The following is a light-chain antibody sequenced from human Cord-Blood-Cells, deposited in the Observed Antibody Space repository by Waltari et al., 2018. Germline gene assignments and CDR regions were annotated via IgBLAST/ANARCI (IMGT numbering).Light chain of an antibody. Sequence: DIVMTQSPDSLAVSLGARAPINCKSSQGVLYSSNNKNYLAWYQQKPGQPPKLLIYWASTRESGVPDRFSGSGSGTDFTLTISSLQAEDVAVYYCQQYYSTLPYTFGQGTKLEIK. V-gene: IGKV4-1*01. J-gene: IGKJ2*01. CDR2: WAS. CDR3: QQYYSTLPYT. CDR1: QGVLYSSNNKNY.